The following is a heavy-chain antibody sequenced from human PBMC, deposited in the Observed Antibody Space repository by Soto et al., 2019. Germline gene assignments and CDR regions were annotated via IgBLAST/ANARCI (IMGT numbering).Heavy chain of an antibody. CDR2: IDPSDSQT. D-gene: IGHD3-22*01. J-gene: IGHJ4*02. V-gene: IGHV5-10-1*01. CDR3: ARQIYDSDTGPNFQYYFDS. CDR1: GYSFAGYW. Sequence: GESLKISCKGSGYSFAGYWITWVRQKPGKGLEWMGRIDPSDSQTYYSPSFRGHVTISVSKSITTVFLQWSSLRASDTAMYYCARQIYDSDTGPNFQYYFDSWGQGPPVTVSS.